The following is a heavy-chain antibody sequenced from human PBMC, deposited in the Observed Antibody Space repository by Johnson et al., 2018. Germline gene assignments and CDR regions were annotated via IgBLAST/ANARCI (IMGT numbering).Heavy chain of an antibody. J-gene: IGHJ1*01. CDR3: AKSQGSGWYYEYFQH. CDR1: GFTFSNSA. CDR2: IRGSGGST. Sequence: VQLVQSGGGLVQPGGSLRLSCAASGFTFSNSAMSWVRQAPGKGLEWVSGIRGSGGSTNHADAVKGRLPISRENSKNPLYLQMNRLRAEDTAVYYCAKSQGSGWYYEYFQHWGQGTLVTVSS. V-gene: IGHV3-23*04. D-gene: IGHD6-19*01.